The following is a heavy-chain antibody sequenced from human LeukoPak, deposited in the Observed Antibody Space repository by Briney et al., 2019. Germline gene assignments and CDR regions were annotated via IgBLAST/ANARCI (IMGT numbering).Heavy chain of an antibody. Sequence: SETLSLTCTVSGGSISSGGYYWSWIRQHRGKGLEWIGYTYYSGSTNYNPSLKSRVTISVDTSKNQFFLKLSSVTAADTAVYYCARHGIAVAGTGVLNYWGQGTLVTVSS. J-gene: IGHJ4*02. CDR2: TYYSGST. D-gene: IGHD6-19*01. CDR1: GGSISSGGYY. CDR3: ARHGIAVAGTGVLNY. V-gene: IGHV4-61*08.